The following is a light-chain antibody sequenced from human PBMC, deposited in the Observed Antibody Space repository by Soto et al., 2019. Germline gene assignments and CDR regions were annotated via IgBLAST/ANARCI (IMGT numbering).Light chain of an antibody. CDR2: GAS. J-gene: IGKJ3*01. Sequence: EIVLTQSPGTLSLSPGEGATLSCRASQSVYVNLAWYQQKPGQSPRLLIYGASTRATDIPDRFSGGGSDTSFALTISRLEPEDFAVYYCQQYSGSPCTFGPGTKVNIK. V-gene: IGKV3-20*01. CDR1: QSVYVN. CDR3: QQYSGSPCT.